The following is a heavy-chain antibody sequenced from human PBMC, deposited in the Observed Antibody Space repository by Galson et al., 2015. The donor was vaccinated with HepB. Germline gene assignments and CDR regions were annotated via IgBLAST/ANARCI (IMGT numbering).Heavy chain of an antibody. CDR3: ASIPYGGAPGVDY. CDR1: GYTFTGYY. CDR2: INPNSGGT. Sequence: SVKVSCKASGYTFTGYYMHWVRQAPGQGLEGMGWINPNSGGTNYAQKFQGRVTMTRDTSISTAYMELSRLRSDDTAVYYCASIPYGGAPGVDYWGQGTLVTVSS. V-gene: IGHV1-2*02. D-gene: IGHD4-23*01. J-gene: IGHJ4*02.